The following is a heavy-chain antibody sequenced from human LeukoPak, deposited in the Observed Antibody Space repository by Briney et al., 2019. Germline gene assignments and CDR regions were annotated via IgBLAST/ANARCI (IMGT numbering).Heavy chain of an antibody. D-gene: IGHD1-26*01. CDR2: IFPSVGKT. Sequence: SVKVSCKASGNTFSSYVITWVRQAPGQGLEWMGRIFPSVGKTNYVQKFQGRVTIIADKSTSTAYMEVPSLRSEDTAVYYCAREGLGATRGQIDYWGQGTLVTVSS. CDR1: GNTFSSYV. CDR3: AREGLGATRGQIDY. V-gene: IGHV1-69*04. J-gene: IGHJ4*02.